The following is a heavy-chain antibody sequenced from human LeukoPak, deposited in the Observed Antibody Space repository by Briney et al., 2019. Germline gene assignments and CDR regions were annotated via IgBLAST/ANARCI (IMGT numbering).Heavy chain of an antibody. J-gene: IGHJ4*02. CDR1: GFTFSSYG. CDR3: ARDGRGNYHLDL. Sequence: GGSLRLSCAASGFTFSSYGMHWVRQAPGKGLEWVAVISYDGSNKYYADSVKGRFTISRDNAKNSMYLQMNSLRAEDTAVYYCARDGRGNYHLDLWGQGTLVTVSS. CDR2: ISYDGSNK. D-gene: IGHD1-26*01. V-gene: IGHV3-30*03.